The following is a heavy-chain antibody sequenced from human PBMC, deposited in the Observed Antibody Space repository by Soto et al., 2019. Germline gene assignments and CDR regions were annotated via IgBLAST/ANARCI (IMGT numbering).Heavy chain of an antibody. D-gene: IGHD3-16*02. CDR3: TTERGPWGYDYIWGSYRRGAEYFQH. Sequence: GGSLRLSCAASGFTFSNAWMSWVRQAPGKGLEWVGRIKSKTDGGTTDYAAPVKGRFTISRDDSKNTLYLQMNSLKTEDTAVYYCTTERGPWGYDYIWGSYRRGAEYFQHWGQGTLVTVSS. J-gene: IGHJ1*01. CDR1: GFTFSNAW. V-gene: IGHV3-15*01. CDR2: IKSKTDGGTT.